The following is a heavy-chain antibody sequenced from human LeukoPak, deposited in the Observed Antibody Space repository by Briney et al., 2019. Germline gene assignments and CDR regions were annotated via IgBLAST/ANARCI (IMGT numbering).Heavy chain of an antibody. V-gene: IGHV3-23*01. D-gene: IGHD5-12*01. CDR3: AKVAGYSGYDYPDY. CDR2: ISGSAYST. CDR1: GFTFSSYA. Sequence: GGSLRLSCAASGFTFSSYAMSWVRQAPGKGLEWVSGISGSAYSTYYADSVQGRFTISRDNSKNTLYLQMNSLRAEDTAAYYCAKVAGYSGYDYPDYWCQGTLVTVSS. J-gene: IGHJ4*02.